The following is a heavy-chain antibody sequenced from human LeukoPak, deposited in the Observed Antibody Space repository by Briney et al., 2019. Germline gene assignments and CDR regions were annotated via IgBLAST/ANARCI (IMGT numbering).Heavy chain of an antibody. J-gene: IGHJ4*02. Sequence: ASVKVSCKASGYSFTSYGISWVRQAPGQGLEWMGWISAYNGNTNYAQRLQGRVTMTTDTSTSTAYMELRSLISDDTAVYYCARVPSGGPFGQWGQGTLVTVSS. V-gene: IGHV1-18*01. CDR3: ARVPSGGPFGQ. CDR1: GYSFTSYG. CDR2: ISAYNGNT. D-gene: IGHD2-15*01.